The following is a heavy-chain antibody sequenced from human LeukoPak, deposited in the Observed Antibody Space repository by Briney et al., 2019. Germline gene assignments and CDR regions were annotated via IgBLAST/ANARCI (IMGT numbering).Heavy chain of an antibody. Sequence: ASVKVSCKASGYSFTGYTFTSYAMHWVRQAPGQRLEWMGWINTGNGNTKYSQKFQGRVTISRDRSASTAYMELSSLRSGDTAVYYCARSRFTVTTVGYWFDSWGQGTLVTVSS. CDR2: INTGNGNT. J-gene: IGHJ5*01. CDR3: ARSRFTVTTVGYWFDS. D-gene: IGHD4-17*01. CDR1: GYSFTGYTFTSYA. V-gene: IGHV1-3*04.